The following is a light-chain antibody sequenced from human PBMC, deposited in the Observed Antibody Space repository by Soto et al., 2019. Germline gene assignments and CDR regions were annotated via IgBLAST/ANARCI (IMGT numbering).Light chain of an antibody. V-gene: IGLV1-47*01. Sequence: QSVVSQPPSASATPGQRVTISCSGSDSNIGSNFVYWYQQLAGTAPKLLVFRNDQRPSGVPDRISGSKSGTSASLAISGLRSEDEADYYCASWDDSLSVSVFGGGTKLTVL. J-gene: IGLJ3*02. CDR1: DSNIGSNF. CDR3: ASWDDSLSVSV. CDR2: RND.